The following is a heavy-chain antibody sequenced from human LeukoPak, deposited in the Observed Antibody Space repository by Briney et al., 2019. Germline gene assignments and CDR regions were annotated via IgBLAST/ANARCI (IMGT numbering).Heavy chain of an antibody. D-gene: IGHD6-13*01. CDR2: ISGSGGST. CDR3: AIAIVRQRSSWYDY. V-gene: IGHV3-23*01. CDR1: GFTFSSYA. J-gene: IGHJ4*02. Sequence: GGSLRLSCAASGFTFSSYAMSWVRQAPGKGLEWVSAISGSGGSTYYADSVKGRFTISRDNSKNTLYLQMNSLRAADTAVYYCAIAIVRQRSSWYDYWGQGTLVTVSS.